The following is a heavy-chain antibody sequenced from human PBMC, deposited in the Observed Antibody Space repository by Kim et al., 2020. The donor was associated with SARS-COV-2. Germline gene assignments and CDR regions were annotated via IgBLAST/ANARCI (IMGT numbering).Heavy chain of an antibody. CDR3: ANPRGGVTDF. V-gene: IGHV3-23*01. J-gene: IGHJ4*02. D-gene: IGHD2-21*02. Sequence: YDAHTVKGQFISSRDNSKNRLYLKMNSLGDEDTAVYYCANPRGGVTDFWGQGTLVTVSS.